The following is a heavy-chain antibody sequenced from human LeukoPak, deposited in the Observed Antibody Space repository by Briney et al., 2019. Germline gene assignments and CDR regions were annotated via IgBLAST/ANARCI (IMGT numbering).Heavy chain of an antibody. CDR1: GGSISSYY. CDR3: ARHTLVGARNAFDI. D-gene: IGHD1-26*01. Sequence: SETLSLTCTVSGGSISSYYWSWIRQPPGKGLEWIGYMYYSGNTNYNPSLKSRVTTSVDSSKNQFSLELSSVTAADTAVYYCARHTLVGARNAFDIWGQGTLVTVSS. V-gene: IGHV4-59*08. J-gene: IGHJ3*02. CDR2: MYYSGNT.